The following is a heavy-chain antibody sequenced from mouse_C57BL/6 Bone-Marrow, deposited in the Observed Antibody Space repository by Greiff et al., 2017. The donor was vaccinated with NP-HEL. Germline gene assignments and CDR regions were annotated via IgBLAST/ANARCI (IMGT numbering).Heavy chain of an antibody. J-gene: IGHJ3*01. Sequence: EVKLQESGPELVKPGASVKISCKASGYTFTDYYMNWVKQSHGKSLEWIGDINPNNGGTSYNQKFKGKATLTVDKSSSTAYMELRSLTSEDSAVDYCARDSLLLVGFAYWGQGTLVTVSA. D-gene: IGHD1-1*01. CDR2: INPNNGGT. V-gene: IGHV1-26*01. CDR3: ARDSLLLVGFAY. CDR1: GYTFTDYY.